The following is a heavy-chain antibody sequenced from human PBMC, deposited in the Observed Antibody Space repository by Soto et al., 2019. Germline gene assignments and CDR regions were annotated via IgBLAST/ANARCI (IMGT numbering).Heavy chain of an antibody. CDR2: IIPILGIA. CDR1: GGTFSSYT. V-gene: IGHV1-69*08. CDR3: ARDGGGDSGYDSAFDI. J-gene: IGHJ3*02. D-gene: IGHD5-12*01. Sequence: QVQLVQSGAEVKKPGSSVKVSCKASGGTFSSYTISWVRQAPGQGLEWMGRIIPILGIANYAPKFQGRVTITADKSTSTAYMELSSLRSEDTAVYYCARDGGGDSGYDSAFDIWGQGTMVTVSS.